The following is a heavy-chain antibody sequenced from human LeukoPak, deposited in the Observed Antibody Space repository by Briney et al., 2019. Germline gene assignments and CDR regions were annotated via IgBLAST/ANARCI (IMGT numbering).Heavy chain of an antibody. V-gene: IGHV1-46*01. Sequence: GASVKVSCKASGYTFTCYYMHWVRQAPGQGLEWMGIINPSGGSTSYAQKFQGRVTMTRDTSTSTVYMELSSLRSEDTAVYYCARSFLASSGTVRGVTDYWGQGTLVAVSS. CDR3: ARSFLASSGTVRGVTDY. J-gene: IGHJ4*02. D-gene: IGHD3-10*01. CDR2: INPSGGST. CDR1: GYTFTCYY.